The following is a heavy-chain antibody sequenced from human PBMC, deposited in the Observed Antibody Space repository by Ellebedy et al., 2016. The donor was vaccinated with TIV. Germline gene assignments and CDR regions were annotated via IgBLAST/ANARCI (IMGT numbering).Heavy chain of an antibody. CDR3: AKDSLRGYSYGYGMDV. Sequence: GESLKISCAASGFTFDDYTMHWVRQAPGKGLEWVSLISWDGGSTYYADSVKGRFTISRDNSKNSLYLQMNSLRTEDTALYYCAKDSLRGYSYGYGMDVWGQGTTVTVSS. D-gene: IGHD5-18*01. J-gene: IGHJ6*02. CDR1: GFTFDDYT. V-gene: IGHV3-43*01. CDR2: ISWDGGST.